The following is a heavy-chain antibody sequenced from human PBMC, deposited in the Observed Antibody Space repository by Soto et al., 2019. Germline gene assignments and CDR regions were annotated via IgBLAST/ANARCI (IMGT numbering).Heavy chain of an antibody. CDR3: AREYGMDV. J-gene: IGHJ6*02. V-gene: IGHV1-18*01. CDR2: ISGYNGNT. Sequence: QVQLVQSGAEVKKPGASVNVSCKASGYSFHTYAISWVRQAPRQGLEWVGWISGYNGNTNYAQKFQGRVTLTRDTSTKTAFMELRSLTGDDTAVYYCAREYGMDVWGQGTTVTVSS. CDR1: GYSFHTYA.